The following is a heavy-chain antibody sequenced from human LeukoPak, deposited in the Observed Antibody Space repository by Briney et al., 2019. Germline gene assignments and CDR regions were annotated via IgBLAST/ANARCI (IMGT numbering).Heavy chain of an antibody. Sequence: GGSLRPSCAASGFTSSSYAMSWVRQAPGKGLEWVSAISGSGGSTYYADSVKGRFTISRDNSKNTLYLQMNSLRAEDTAVYCCAKDLSGYCSSTSCYTGAGWFDPWGQGTLVTVSS. V-gene: IGHV3-23*01. CDR1: GFTSSSYA. J-gene: IGHJ5*02. CDR3: AKDLSGYCSSTSCYTGAGWFDP. D-gene: IGHD2-2*02. CDR2: ISGSGGST.